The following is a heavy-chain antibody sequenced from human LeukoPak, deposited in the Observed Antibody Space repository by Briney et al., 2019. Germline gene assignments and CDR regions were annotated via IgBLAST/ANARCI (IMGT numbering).Heavy chain of an antibody. CDR2: TNPDSGGT. D-gene: IGHD1-26*01. V-gene: IGHV1-2*06. J-gene: IGHJ3*02. CDR1: GYTFTAKY. Sequence: ASVKVSCKASGYTFTAKYMHWVRQAPGQGLEWMGRTNPDSGGTKYAQKFQGRVTMTRDTSISTAYMELSRLRSDDTAVYYCARDVGPTPSGFDIWGQGPMVTV. CDR3: ARDVGPTPSGFDI.